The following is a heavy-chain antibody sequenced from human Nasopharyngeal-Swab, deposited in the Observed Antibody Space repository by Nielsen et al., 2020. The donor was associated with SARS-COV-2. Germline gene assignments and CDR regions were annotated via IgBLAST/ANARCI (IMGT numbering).Heavy chain of an antibody. CDR1: GFTVSSNY. J-gene: IGHJ3*02. Sequence: GESLKISCAASGFTVSSNYMSWVRQAPGKGLEWVSVIYSGGSTYYADSVKGRFTISRDNSKNTLYLQMNSLRAEDTAVYYCASCHDDGGNGGAFDIWGQGTMVTVSS. CDR3: ASCHDDGGNGGAFDI. D-gene: IGHD4-23*01. CDR2: IYSGGST. V-gene: IGHV3-53*01.